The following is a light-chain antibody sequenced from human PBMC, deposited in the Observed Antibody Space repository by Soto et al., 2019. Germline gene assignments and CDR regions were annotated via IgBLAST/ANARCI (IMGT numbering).Light chain of an antibody. CDR1: SSDVGGFNY. CDR2: DVY. V-gene: IGLV2-14*01. Sequence: QSVLTQPASVSGSPGQSITISCTGTSSDVGGFNYVSWYQQHPGKAPKLLIFDVYSRPSGISNRFSGSKSGNTASLTISGLHAEHEADYYCSSYTTSSSYVFGAGTKVTVL. J-gene: IGLJ1*01. CDR3: SSYTTSSSYV.